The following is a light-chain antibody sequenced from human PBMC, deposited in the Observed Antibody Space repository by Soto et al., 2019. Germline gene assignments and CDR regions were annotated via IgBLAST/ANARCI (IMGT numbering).Light chain of an antibody. Sequence: EIVLTQSPVTLSLSPGERATLSCRASQKISHNFLAWFQQKPGLAPRLLISGASTMASDIPDRFSGSGSGTDFALTISRLEPEDFAVYFCQQYGRSPFTFGQGTKLQIK. CDR1: QKISHNF. V-gene: IGKV3-20*01. J-gene: IGKJ2*01. CDR3: QQYGRSPFT. CDR2: GAS.